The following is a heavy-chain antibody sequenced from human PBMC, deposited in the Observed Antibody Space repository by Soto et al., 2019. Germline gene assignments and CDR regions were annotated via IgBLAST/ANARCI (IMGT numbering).Heavy chain of an antibody. D-gene: IGHD5-12*01. V-gene: IGHV1-69*13. J-gene: IGHJ4*02. CDR3: ARDLGSGYDPGDY. Sequence: SVKVSCKASGGTFNSYVFNWVRQAPGQGLEWMGGIISIFGTPNYGQKFQGRVTITADESTSTGFMELSSLTSEDTAIYYCARDLGSGYDPGDYWGQGTLVTVCS. CDR1: GGTFNSYV. CDR2: IISIFGTP.